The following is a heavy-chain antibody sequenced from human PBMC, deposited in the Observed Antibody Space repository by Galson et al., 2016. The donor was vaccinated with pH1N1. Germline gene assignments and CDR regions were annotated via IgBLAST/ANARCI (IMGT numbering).Heavy chain of an antibody. CDR3: ASRRMPECSGGSCYLDS. CDR2: ISTYTGDA. CDR1: GYTFTTYG. V-gene: IGHV1-18*01. D-gene: IGHD2-15*01. J-gene: IGHJ4*02. Sequence: SVKVSCKASGYTFTTYGIDWVRQAPGQGLEWMGWISTYTGDAKYAQKFQGRLTLTTDTFTNIAYMELGGLTSDDKATYFCASRRMPECSGGSCYLDSWGQGTLVTVSS.